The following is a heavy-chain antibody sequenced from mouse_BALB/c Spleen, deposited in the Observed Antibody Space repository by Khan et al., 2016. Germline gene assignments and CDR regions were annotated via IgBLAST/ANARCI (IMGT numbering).Heavy chain of an antibody. D-gene: IGHD2-1*01. J-gene: IGHJ3*01. V-gene: IGHV14-1*02. CDR1: GFNIKDNF. CDR2: IDPENGNT. CDR3: ARGDYGNYAVY. Sequence: VQLKQSGTELVRPGASVKLSCKASGFNIKDNFMNWVRQRPEQGLECIGWIDPENGNTIYAPKFQGKASITADTSSNTAYLQLSSLTSEDTAVYYCARGDYGNYAVYWGQGALVTVSA.